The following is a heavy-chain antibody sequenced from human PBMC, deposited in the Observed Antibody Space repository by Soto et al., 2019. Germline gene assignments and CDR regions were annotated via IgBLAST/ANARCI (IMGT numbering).Heavy chain of an antibody. CDR1: GYTFTSYD. V-gene: IGHV1-8*01. CDR2: MNPNSGNT. Sequence: GASVKVSCKASGYTFTSYDINWVRQATGQGLEWMGWMNPNSGNTGYAQKFQGRVTMTRNTSISTAYMELSSLRSEDTAVYYCARAAYCDFWSGYYPPYYYYGMDVWGQGTTVTV. J-gene: IGHJ6*02. D-gene: IGHD3-3*01. CDR3: ARAAYCDFWSGYYPPYYYYGMDV.